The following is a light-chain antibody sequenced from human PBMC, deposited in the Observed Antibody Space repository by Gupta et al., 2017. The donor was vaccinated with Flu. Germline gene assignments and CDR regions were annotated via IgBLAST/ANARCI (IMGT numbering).Light chain of an antibody. V-gene: IGLV1-44*01. CDR2: GNK. Sequence: SVLAQPPSASGTPGQGVALSCSGSRSNIGSKSVNWYQQVPGTAPKLLIWGNKQRPSGVPERVSVSTSGTSDDLVMTGLPAEEEADEDDYDWDASPNGLYVFGTGTKVTVL. CDR3: YDWDASPNGLYV. CDR1: RSNIGSKS. J-gene: IGLJ1*01.